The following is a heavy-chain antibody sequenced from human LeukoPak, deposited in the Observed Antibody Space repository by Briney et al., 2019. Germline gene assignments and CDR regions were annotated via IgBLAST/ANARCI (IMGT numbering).Heavy chain of an antibody. CDR3: ARESTVGAYPH. J-gene: IGHJ4*02. D-gene: IGHD1-26*01. V-gene: IGHV3-21*01. Sequence: GGSLRLSCAASGFTFSSYSMNWVRQAPGKGLEWVSSISSSSSYIYYADSVKGRFTISRDNAKNSLYLQMNSPRAEDTAVYYCARESTVGAYPHWGQGTLVTVSS. CDR2: ISSSSSYI. CDR1: GFTFSSYS.